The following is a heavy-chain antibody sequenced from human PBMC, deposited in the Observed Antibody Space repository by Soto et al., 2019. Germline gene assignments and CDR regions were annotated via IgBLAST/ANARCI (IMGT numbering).Heavy chain of an antibody. Sequence: GGSLRLSCAASGFTFSSYAMSWVRQAPGKGLEWVSAISGSGGSTYYADSVKGRFTISRDNSKNTLYLQMNSLRAEDTTVYYCAKFGSIAVAGTFDYWGQGTLVTVSS. CDR1: GFTFSSYA. V-gene: IGHV3-23*01. CDR3: AKFGSIAVAGTFDY. J-gene: IGHJ4*02. CDR2: ISGSGGST. D-gene: IGHD6-19*01.